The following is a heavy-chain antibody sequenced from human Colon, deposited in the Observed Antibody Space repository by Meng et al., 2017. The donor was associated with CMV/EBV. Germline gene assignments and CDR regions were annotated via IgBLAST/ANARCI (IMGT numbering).Heavy chain of an antibody. D-gene: IGHD5-18*01. V-gene: IGHV4-4*02. J-gene: IGHJ5*02. CDR2: IYHSGTT. Sequence: VDLRGASPGLVKPSGTLSLICSVSGVSISSDNWWTWVRQPPGKGLEWIGEIYHSGTTNYNPSLKSRVTISVDKSKNQVSLNLSSVTAADTAVYFCAKIPLGYSLSPLVGLDPWGQGTLVTVSS. CDR1: GVSISSDNW. CDR3: AKIPLGYSLSPLVGLDP.